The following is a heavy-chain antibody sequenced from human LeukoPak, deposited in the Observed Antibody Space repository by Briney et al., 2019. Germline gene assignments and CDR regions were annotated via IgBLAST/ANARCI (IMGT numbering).Heavy chain of an antibody. CDR1: GGSISSYY. V-gene: IGHV4-59*08. CDR2: IYYSGST. D-gene: IGHD1-26*01. CDR3: ARHRSYYGGIDY. Sequence: SETLSLTCTVSGGSISSYYWSWIRQPPGKGLEWIGHIYYSGSTNYNPSLKSRVTISVDTSKNQFSLKLSSVTAADTAVYYCARHRSYYGGIDYWGQGTLVTVSS. J-gene: IGHJ4*02.